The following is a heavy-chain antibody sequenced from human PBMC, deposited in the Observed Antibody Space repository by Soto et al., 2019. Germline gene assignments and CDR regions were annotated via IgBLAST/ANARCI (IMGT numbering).Heavy chain of an antibody. J-gene: IGHJ4*02. CDR1: GFTFSNYA. CDR3: ANLTDDIVVVVAAPFDY. V-gene: IGHV3-23*01. D-gene: IGHD2-15*01. CDR2: ISGGGFST. Sequence: EVQLLESGGGLVQPGGSLRLSCTASGFTFSNYAMTWVRQAPGKGLEWVSVISGGGFSTYYADSVKGRFTISRDNSKNPLYLQMNSLRVEDTAVYYCANLTDDIVVVVAAPFDYWGQGTLVNVSS.